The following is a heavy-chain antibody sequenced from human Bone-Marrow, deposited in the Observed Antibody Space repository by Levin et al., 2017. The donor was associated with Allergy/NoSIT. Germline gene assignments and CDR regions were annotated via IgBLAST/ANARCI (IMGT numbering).Heavy chain of an antibody. V-gene: IGHV1-69*04. CDR2: IIPILGIA. D-gene: IGHD3-3*01. J-gene: IGHJ6*02. CDR1: GGTFSSYA. Sequence: SVKVSCKASGGTFSSYAISWVRQAPGQGLEWMGRIIPILGIANYAQKFQGRVTITADKSTSTAYMELSSLRSEDTAVYYCANDFWSGSTDYYYGMDGWGQGTTVTVSS. CDR3: ANDFWSGSTDYYYGMDG.